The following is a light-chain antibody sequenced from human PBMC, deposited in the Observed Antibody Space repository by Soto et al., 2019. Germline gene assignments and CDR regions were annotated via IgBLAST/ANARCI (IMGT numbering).Light chain of an antibody. V-gene: IGKV3-11*01. CDR3: QQRANWTPT. Sequence: EIVLTQSPAILSLSPGERATLSCRASQSVTSYLAWYQQKPGQAPRLLIYDASNRATGIPARFSGSGSGTDFTLTISSLEEEDFAMYYCQQRANWTPTFGQGTRLEIK. CDR1: QSVTSY. J-gene: IGKJ5*01. CDR2: DAS.